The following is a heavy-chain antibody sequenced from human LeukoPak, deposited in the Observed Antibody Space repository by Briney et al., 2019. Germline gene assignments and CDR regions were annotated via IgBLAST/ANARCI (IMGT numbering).Heavy chain of an antibody. Sequence: GGSLRLSCAASGFTVSSNYMSWVRQAPGKGLEWVSVVYSGGSTYYADSVKGRFTISRDNSKNALYLQLTSLRLEDTALYYCVKDLTGTWSFDYWGQGTLVTVSS. V-gene: IGHV3-53*05. J-gene: IGHJ4*02. CDR3: VKDLTGTWSFDY. CDR2: VYSGGST. D-gene: IGHD3-9*01. CDR1: GFTVSSNY.